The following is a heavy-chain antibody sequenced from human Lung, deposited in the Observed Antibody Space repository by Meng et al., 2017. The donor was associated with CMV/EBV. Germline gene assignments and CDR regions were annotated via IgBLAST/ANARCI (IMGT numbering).Heavy chain of an antibody. D-gene: IGHD6-13*01. V-gene: IGHV3-30*02. CDR2: IWSNGGTK. CDR3: ARDSISWYFDY. Sequence: GGSLRLXCTASGFTFSNYGVHWVRQAPGKGLEWVAFIWSNGGTKFYADSVDGRFTISRDNSRNVVYLQMDSLRPGDTAIYYCARDSISWYFDYWGPGALVTVSS. CDR1: GFTFSNYG. J-gene: IGHJ4*01.